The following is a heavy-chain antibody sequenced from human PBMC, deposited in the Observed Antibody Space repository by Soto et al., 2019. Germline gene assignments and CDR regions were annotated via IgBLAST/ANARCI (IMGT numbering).Heavy chain of an antibody. CDR1: GGSISSGGYY. CDR3: ARVVLGAAAGTAYYYYGMDV. J-gene: IGHJ6*02. D-gene: IGHD6-13*01. V-gene: IGHV4-31*03. Sequence: TLSLTCTVSGGSISSGGYYWSWIRQHPGKGLEWIGYIYYSGSTYYNPSLKSRVTISVDTSKNQFSLKLSSVTAADTAVYYCARVVLGAAAGTAYYYYGMDVWGQGTTVTVSS. CDR2: IYYSGST.